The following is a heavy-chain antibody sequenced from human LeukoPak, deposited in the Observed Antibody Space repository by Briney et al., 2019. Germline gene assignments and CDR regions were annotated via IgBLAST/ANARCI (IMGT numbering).Heavy chain of an antibody. CDR2: TSGSGAST. CDR1: GFTFSSYA. V-gene: IGHV3-23*01. CDR3: AKSAMVRGVTVRGQYYYYGMDV. Sequence: PGGSLRLSCAAAGFTFSSYAMSWVRQAPGKGLEWDSATSGSGASTYYADSVKGRFTISRDNSKNTLYLQMNSLRAEDTAVYYCAKSAMVRGVTVRGQYYYYGMDVWGQGTTVTVSS. D-gene: IGHD3-10*01. J-gene: IGHJ6*02.